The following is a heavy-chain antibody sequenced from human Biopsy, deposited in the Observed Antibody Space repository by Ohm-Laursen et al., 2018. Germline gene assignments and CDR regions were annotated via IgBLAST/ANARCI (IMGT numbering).Heavy chain of an antibody. CDR3: ARTPRDSFWSGSYKRGLWFDP. Sequence: SDTLSLTCAVSGHSVRSGYYWTWIRQPPGKGLEWIGHVYNGGITNYNPSLKSRVTISKDTSKNQFSLQVNSVTAADTAVYYCARTPRDSFWSGSYKRGLWFDPWGQGTLVIVSS. V-gene: IGHV4-61*01. CDR2: VYNGGIT. CDR1: GHSVRSGYY. D-gene: IGHD3-3*01. J-gene: IGHJ5*02.